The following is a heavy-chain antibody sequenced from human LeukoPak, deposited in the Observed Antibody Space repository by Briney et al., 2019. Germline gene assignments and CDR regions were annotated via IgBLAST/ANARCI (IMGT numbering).Heavy chain of an antibody. J-gene: IGHJ6*02. V-gene: IGHV3-21*01. CDR1: GFTFSTYS. CDR3: ARGVGSASYYGMDV. CDR2: ISGSSSYI. Sequence: GGSLRLSCAASGFTFSTYSMNWVRQAPGKGLEWVSSISGSSSYIYYADSVKGRFTISRDNANNSLYLQMNSLRAEDTAVYYCARGVGSASYYGMDVWGQGTTVTVSS. D-gene: IGHD2-2*01.